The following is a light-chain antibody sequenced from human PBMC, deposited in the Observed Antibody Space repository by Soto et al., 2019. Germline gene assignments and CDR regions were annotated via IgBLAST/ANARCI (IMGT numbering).Light chain of an antibody. Sequence: IVLTQSPTTLSLSPGERATLSCRASPSVSSYLAWYQQKAGQAPRLLIYDTSNRATGIPARFSGSGSGTDFTLTITSLEPEDFAVYYCQQRSNWPWTFGQGAKVEIK. V-gene: IGKV3-11*01. J-gene: IGKJ1*01. CDR1: PSVSSY. CDR3: QQRSNWPWT. CDR2: DTS.